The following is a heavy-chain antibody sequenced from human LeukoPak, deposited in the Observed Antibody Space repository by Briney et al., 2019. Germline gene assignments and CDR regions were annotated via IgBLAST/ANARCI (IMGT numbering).Heavy chain of an antibody. CDR1: GFTFSSYG. Sequence: GRSLRLSCAPSGFTFSSYGMHWVRQAPGKGLEWVAVIWYDGSNKYYADSVKGRFTVSRDNSKNTLYLQMNSLRAEDTAVYYCARVVVSAAIGGSYYYGMDVWGQGTTVTVSS. J-gene: IGHJ6*02. CDR2: IWYDGSNK. CDR3: ARVVVSAAIGGSYYYGMDV. V-gene: IGHV3-33*01. D-gene: IGHD2-2*01.